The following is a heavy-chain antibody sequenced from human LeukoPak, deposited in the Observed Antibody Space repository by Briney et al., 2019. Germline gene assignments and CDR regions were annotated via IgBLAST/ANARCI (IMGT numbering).Heavy chain of an antibody. D-gene: IGHD3-22*01. CDR3: ARVVSGYYT. CDR1: GFTFSTYW. CDR2: IKEDGSQK. V-gene: IGHV3-7*03. Sequence: PGGSLRLSCEGSGFTFSTYWFSWVRQAPGKGLEWVANIKEDGSQKYYGDSVKGRITISRDNTRNSVYLQITSLRAEDTAVYYCARVVSGYYTWGQGTLVTVSS. J-gene: IGHJ4*02.